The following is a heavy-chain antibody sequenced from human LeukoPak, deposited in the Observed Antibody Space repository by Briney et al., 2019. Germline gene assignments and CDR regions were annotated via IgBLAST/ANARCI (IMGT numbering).Heavy chain of an antibody. D-gene: IGHD5/OR15-5a*01. CDR2: IYYSGST. V-gene: IGHV4-59*01. CDR1: GGSISSYY. Sequence: SETLSLTCTVSGGSISSYYWSWIRQPPGKGLEWIGYIYYSGSTNYNPSLKSRVTISVDTSKNQFSLKLSSVTAADTAVYYCARGERPDIVSEGTPFYYYSYMDVWGQGTTVTVSS. CDR3: ARGERPDIVSEGTPFYYYSYMDV. J-gene: IGHJ6*03.